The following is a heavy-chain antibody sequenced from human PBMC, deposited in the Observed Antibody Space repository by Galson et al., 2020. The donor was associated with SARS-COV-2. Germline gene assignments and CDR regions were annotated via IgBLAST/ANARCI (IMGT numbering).Heavy chain of an antibody. CDR1: GFTFSSYG. V-gene: IGHV3-30*18. CDR3: AKDDTIFGVINYYYGMDV. Sequence: GGSLRLSCAASGFTFSSYGMHWVRQAPGKGLEWVAVISYDGSNKYYADSVKGRFTISRDNSKNTLYLQMNSLRAEDTAVYYCAKDDTIFGVINYYYGMDVWGQETTVTVSS. D-gene: IGHD3-3*01. CDR2: ISYDGSNK. J-gene: IGHJ6*02.